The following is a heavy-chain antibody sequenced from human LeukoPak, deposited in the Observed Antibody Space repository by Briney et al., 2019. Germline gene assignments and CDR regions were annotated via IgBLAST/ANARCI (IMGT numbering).Heavy chain of an antibody. J-gene: IGHJ4*02. CDR1: GFTFSSYA. D-gene: IGHD3-22*01. V-gene: IGHV3-64D*06. Sequence: PGGSLRLSCAASGFTFSSYAMHWVRQAPGKGLEYVSAISSNGGSTYYADSVKGRFTISRDNSKNTLYLQMSSLRAEDTAVYYCVKAAYDSSGYYYPRDWGQGTLVTVSS. CDR3: VKAAYDSSGYYYPRD. CDR2: ISSNGGST.